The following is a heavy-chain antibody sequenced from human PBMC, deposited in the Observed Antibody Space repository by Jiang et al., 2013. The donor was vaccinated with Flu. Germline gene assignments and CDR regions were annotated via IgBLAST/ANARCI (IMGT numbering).Heavy chain of an antibody. J-gene: IGHJ4*02. V-gene: IGHV1-8*01. CDR1: GYTFSSYD. CDR2: MNPNSGNT. Sequence: GAEVKKLGASVKVSCKASGYTFSSYDINWVRQAPGQGLEWMGWMNPNSGNTGYAQKFQGRVTMSRDASISTAYMELSSLRSEDTAVYYCARGLRLIAAIYHFDSWGQGALVTVSS. D-gene: IGHD2-2*02. CDR3: ARGLRLIAAIYHFDS.